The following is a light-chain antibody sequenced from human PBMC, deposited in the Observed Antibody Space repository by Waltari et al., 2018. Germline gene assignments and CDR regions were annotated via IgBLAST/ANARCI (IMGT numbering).Light chain of an antibody. CDR1: QRVRSY. Sequence: EIVLTQSPATLSLSPGERATLSCRASQRVRSYLAWYQQKPGQAPRLLIYDKSNRASGIPARFSGSGSGTDFSLSISSLEPEDFAVYYCQQRHNWPLTFGGGTKVEIK. CDR3: QQRHNWPLT. J-gene: IGKJ4*01. V-gene: IGKV3-11*01. CDR2: DKS.